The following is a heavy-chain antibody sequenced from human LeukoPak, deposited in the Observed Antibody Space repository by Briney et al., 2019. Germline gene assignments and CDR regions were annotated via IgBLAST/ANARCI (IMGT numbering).Heavy chain of an antibody. J-gene: IGHJ4*02. CDR1: GFTVSSNY. V-gene: IGHV3-53*01. CDR3: ARDSRTTLGFDY. D-gene: IGHD2/OR15-2a*01. CDR2: ICSGGST. Sequence: PGGSLRLSCAASGFTVSSNYMSWVHQAPGKGLEWVSVICSGGSTYYADSVKGRFTISRDNSKNTLYLQMNSLRVEDTAVYYCARDSRTTLGFDYWGQGTLVTVSS.